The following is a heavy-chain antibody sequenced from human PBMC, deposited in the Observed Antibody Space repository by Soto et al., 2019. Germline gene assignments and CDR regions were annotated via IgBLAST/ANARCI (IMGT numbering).Heavy chain of an antibody. CDR2: ISRDGGTK. Sequence: VHLLESGGGVVQPGRSLRLSCAVSGFTVSTYGMHWVRQAPGKGLEWVAVISRDGGTKYYADSVKGRFTISRDNSRNTLFLEMNSLRGDDMAVYYCTGEVASGYWGQGTLVTVSS. CDR3: TGEVASGY. D-gene: IGHD2-8*02. V-gene: IGHV3-30*03. CDR1: GFTVSTYG. J-gene: IGHJ4*02.